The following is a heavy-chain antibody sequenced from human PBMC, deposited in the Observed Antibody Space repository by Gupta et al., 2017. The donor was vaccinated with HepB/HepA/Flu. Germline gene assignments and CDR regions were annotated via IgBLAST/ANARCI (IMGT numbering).Heavy chain of an antibody. Sequence: QVQLVQSGAEVKKPGASVKVSCKVSGYTLTELSMHWVRQAPGNGLEWMGGFDPEEGETIDEQKFQGRVTMTEDTSTDTAYMELSSLRSEDTAVYYCATTITMVRGVKDTYYYYGMDVWGQGTTVTVSS. CDR1: GYTLTELS. CDR2: FDPEEGET. J-gene: IGHJ6*02. D-gene: IGHD3-10*01. CDR3: ATTITMVRGVKDTYYYYGMDV. V-gene: IGHV1-24*01.